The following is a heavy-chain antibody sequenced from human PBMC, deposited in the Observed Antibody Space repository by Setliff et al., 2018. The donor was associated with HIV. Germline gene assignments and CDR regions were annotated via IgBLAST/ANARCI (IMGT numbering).Heavy chain of an antibody. CDR2: TVIDGTYT. V-gene: IGHV3-30*02. J-gene: IGHJ3*02. CDR3: ARDPGSSAFDM. Sequence: GGSLRLSCSVSGFTFSSHGMHWVRQTPGKGLEWVAFTVIDGTYTFYAESVKGRFTISRDNAKSTMYLQMNSLRVEDTAVYYCARDPGSSAFDMWGQGTMVTVSS. CDR1: GFTFSSHG.